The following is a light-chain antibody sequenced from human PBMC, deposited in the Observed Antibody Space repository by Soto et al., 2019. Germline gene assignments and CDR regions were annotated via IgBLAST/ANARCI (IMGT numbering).Light chain of an antibody. J-gene: IGLJ1*01. CDR2: DVS. CDR3: SSYAGSYTEV. V-gene: IGLV2-11*01. Sequence: QSALTQPRSVSGSPGQSVTISCTGTSSDVGGYNYVSWYQQHPGKAPKLMIYDVSKRPSGVPDRFSGSKSGNTASLTISGLQAEDEADYYCSSYAGSYTEVFGTGTKLTVL. CDR1: SSDVGGYNY.